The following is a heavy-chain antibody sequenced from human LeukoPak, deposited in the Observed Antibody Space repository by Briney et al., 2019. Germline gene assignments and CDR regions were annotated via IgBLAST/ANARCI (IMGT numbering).Heavy chain of an antibody. V-gene: IGHV3-23*01. CDR3: AKSSIFYDSSGYYVGGKYDFDY. D-gene: IGHD3-22*01. Sequence: GGSLRLSCAASGFTSSRYGMSWVRQAPGKGLEWVSAISASGTSTYYADSVKGRFTISRDNSKDTLYLQMNSLRAEDTAVYYCAKSSIFYDSSGYYVGGKYDFDYWGQGTLVTVFS. J-gene: IGHJ4*02. CDR2: ISASGTST. CDR1: GFTSSRYG.